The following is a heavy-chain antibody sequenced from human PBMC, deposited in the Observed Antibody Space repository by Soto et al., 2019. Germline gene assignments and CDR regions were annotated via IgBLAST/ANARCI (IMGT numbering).Heavy chain of an antibody. J-gene: IGHJ5*02. CDR2: ISSTGLYT. Sequence: SLTLSCAASGFSFTTYGMSWVRQAPGKGLEWVSDISSTGLYTYLADSVKGRFTISRDNSKNTLYLQMNSLRVDDTAVYFCTNSWLFEKNWFDPWGQGXLVTVSS. CDR1: GFSFTTYG. V-gene: IGHV3-23*01. CDR3: TNSWLFEKNWFDP. D-gene: IGHD3-22*01.